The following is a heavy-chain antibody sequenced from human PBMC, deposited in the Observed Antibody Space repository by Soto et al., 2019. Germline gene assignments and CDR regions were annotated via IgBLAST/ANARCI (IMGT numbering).Heavy chain of an antibody. J-gene: IGHJ6*02. CDR3: ARDLDTAMADYYYYGMDV. Sequence: GGSLRLSCAASGFTFSSYAMHWVRQAPGKGLEWVAVISYDGSNKYYADSVKGRFTISRDNSKNTLYLQMNSLRAEDTAVYYCARDLDTAMADYYYYGMDVWGQGTTVTVSS. CDR1: GFTFSSYA. D-gene: IGHD5-18*01. V-gene: IGHV3-30-3*01. CDR2: ISYDGSNK.